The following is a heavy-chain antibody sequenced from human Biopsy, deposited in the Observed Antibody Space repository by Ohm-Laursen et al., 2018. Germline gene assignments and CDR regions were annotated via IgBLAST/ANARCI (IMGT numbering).Heavy chain of an antibody. D-gene: IGHD3/OR15-3a*01. J-gene: IGHJ3*02. CDR3: ARGTGKYYVYGAFDI. Sequence: GTLSLTWPVSGDSISNDYWSWIRQSAGQGLEWIGRIHTSGSTNHNLSLKSRVTMSVDTSKNQFSLKLRSVTAADTAVYYCARGTGKYYVYGAFDIWGQGTMVTVSS. CDR2: IHTSGST. CDR1: GDSISNDY. V-gene: IGHV4-4*07.